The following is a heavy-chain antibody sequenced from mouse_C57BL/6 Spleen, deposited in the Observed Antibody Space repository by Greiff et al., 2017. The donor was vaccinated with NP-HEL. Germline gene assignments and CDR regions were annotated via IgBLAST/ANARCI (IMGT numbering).Heavy chain of an antibody. Sequence: VQLQQSGAELVRPGASVKLSCKASGYTFTDYYINWVKQRPGQGLEWIARIYPGSGNNYYNEKFEGKATLTAEKSSSTAYMQLSSLTSEDSAVYFCARSRDGNYFDYWGQGTTLTVSS. CDR3: ARSRDGNYFDY. J-gene: IGHJ2*01. CDR1: GYTFTDYY. CDR2: IYPGSGNN. D-gene: IGHD2-1*01. V-gene: IGHV1-76*01.